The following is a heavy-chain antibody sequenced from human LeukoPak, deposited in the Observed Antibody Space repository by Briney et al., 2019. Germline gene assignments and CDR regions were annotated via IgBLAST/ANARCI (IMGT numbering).Heavy chain of an antibody. CDR1: GFTFSSYG. V-gene: IGHV3-30*18. D-gene: IGHD3-3*01. CDR3: AKVVGPYYDFWSGYFPFDY. CDR2: ISYDGSNK. J-gene: IGHJ4*02. Sequence: PGGSLRLSCAASGFTFSSYGMHWVRQAPGKGLEWVAVISYDGSNKYYADSVKGRFTISRDNSKNTLYLQMNSMRAEDTAVYYCAKVVGPYYDFWSGYFPFDYWGQGTLVTVSS.